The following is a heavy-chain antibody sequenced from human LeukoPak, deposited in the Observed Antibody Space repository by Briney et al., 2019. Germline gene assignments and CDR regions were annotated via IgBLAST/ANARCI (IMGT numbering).Heavy chain of an antibody. J-gene: IGHJ3*02. CDR3: AILGGVRGTKRAFDI. CDR1: GYTFTGYY. D-gene: IGHD3-10*01. CDR2: INPNSGGT. Sequence: ASVKISCKASGYTFTGYYMHWVRHAPGQGLELMGWINPNSGGTNYAQKFQGRVTMTRDTSISTAYMELSRLRSDDTAVYYCAILGGVRGTKRAFDIWGQGTMVTVSS. V-gene: IGHV1-2*02.